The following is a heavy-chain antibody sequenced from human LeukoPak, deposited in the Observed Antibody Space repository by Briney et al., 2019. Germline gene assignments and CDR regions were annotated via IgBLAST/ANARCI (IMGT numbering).Heavy chain of an antibody. CDR3: ARSGIAVAGHRPYCFDY. V-gene: IGHV1-69*06. CDR2: IIPIFGTA. D-gene: IGHD6-19*01. J-gene: IGHJ4*02. Sequence: SVKVSCKASGGTFSSYAISWVRQAPGQGLEWMGGIIPIFGTANYAQKFQGRVTITADKSTSTAYMELSSLRSEDTAVYYCARSGIAVAGHRPYCFDYWGQGTLVTVSS. CDR1: GGTFSSYA.